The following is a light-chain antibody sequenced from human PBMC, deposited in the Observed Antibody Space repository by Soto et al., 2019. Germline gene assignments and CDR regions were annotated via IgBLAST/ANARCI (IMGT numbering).Light chain of an antibody. Sequence: MVLTQSPGSVSLSPLERATLSVMASQSVNIYLAWYQQKPGQAPRLLIYDASNRATGIPARFSGSGSGTEFTLTISGLQSEDFATYYCQQYNNWPVTFGGGTKVDIK. J-gene: IGKJ4*01. CDR2: DAS. CDR3: QQYNNWPVT. CDR1: QSVNIY. V-gene: IGKV3-11*01.